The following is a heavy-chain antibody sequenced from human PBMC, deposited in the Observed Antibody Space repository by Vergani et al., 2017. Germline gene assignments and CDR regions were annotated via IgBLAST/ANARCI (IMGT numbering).Heavy chain of an antibody. CDR3: ARAMGVYCSSARCPFDY. D-gene: IGHD2-2*01. V-gene: IGHV4-34*01. CDR2: INHSGST. Sequence: QVQLQQWGAGLLKPSETLSLTCAVYGGSFSGYYWSWIRQPPGKGLEWIGEINHSGSTNYNPSLKSGVTISVDTSKNQFFLKLSSVTAADTAVYYCARAMGVYCSSARCPFDYWGQGTLVTVSS. CDR1: GGSFSGYY. J-gene: IGHJ4*02.